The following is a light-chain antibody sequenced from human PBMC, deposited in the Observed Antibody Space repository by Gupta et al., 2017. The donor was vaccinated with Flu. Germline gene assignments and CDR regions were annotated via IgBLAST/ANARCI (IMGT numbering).Light chain of an antibody. J-gene: IGKJ1*01. CDR3: QQSYNFPRT. V-gene: IGKV1-39*01. CDR2: TAS. Sequence: DIQLTQSPPSLSASVGDRVTITCRASQNINNYLSWYQQKPGKAPHLLIYTASSLQSGVPSRFSGSGSGTDFTLSISSLQPDDFATYYCQQSYNFPRTFGQGTKVEIK. CDR1: QNINNY.